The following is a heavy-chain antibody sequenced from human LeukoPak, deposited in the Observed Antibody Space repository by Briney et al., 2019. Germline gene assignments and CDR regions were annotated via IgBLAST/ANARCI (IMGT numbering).Heavy chain of an antibody. CDR2: ISWESRTI. Sequence: RLLCAACGFNYEEYAVLGPREARGKGVVGVLDISWESRTIGHAHSVKGRFTISRDSDKNSLYLQLNSLSREDRSLFYCAKVTGTGPGRNLFDSWGQGTLVTVSS. D-gene: IGHD1-14*01. J-gene: IGHJ4*02. CDR1: GFNYEEYA. V-gene: IGHV3-9*01. CDR3: AKVTGTGPGRNLFDS.